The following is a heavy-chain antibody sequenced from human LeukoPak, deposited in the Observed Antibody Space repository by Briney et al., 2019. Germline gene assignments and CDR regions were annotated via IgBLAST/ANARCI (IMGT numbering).Heavy chain of an antibody. J-gene: IGHJ6*04. D-gene: IGHD3-10*02. V-gene: IGHV3-30*18. CDR3: AELGITMIGGV. CDR2: TSYDGTRK. CDR1: GFTFSSYG. Sequence: GGSLRLSCAASGFTFSSYGIHWVRQAPGKGLEWVAVTSYDGTRKYYADSMKGRFTISRDNAKNSLYLQMDSLRAEDTAVYYCAELGITMIGGVWGKGTTVTISS.